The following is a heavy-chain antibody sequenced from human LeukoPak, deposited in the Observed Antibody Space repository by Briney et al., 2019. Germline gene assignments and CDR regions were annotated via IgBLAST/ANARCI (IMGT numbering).Heavy chain of an antibody. D-gene: IGHD1-26*01. CDR1: GGTFSSYA. Sequence: VASVKVSCKASGGTFSSYAISWVRQAPGQGLEWMGRIIPIFGTANYAQKSQGRVTITTDESTSTAYMELSSLRSEDTAVYYCASLGPSKSGSYLAWGQGTLDTVSS. J-gene: IGHJ5*02. V-gene: IGHV1-69*05. CDR3: ASLGPSKSGSYLA. CDR2: IIPIFGTA.